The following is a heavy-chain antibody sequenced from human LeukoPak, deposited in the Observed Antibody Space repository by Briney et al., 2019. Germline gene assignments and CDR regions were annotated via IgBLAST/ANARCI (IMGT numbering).Heavy chain of an antibody. CDR2: INPSGGST. CDR1: RYTFINYY. D-gene: IGHD1-26*01. J-gene: IGHJ5*02. Sequence: ASVKVSCKASRYTFINYYMHWVRQAPGQGLEWMGIINPSGGSTNYAQKFQGRVTMTRDMSTSTDYMELSSLRSEDTAIYYCARDNSVGDNAWWFDPWGQGTLVTVSS. V-gene: IGHV1-46*01. CDR3: ARDNSVGDNAWWFDP.